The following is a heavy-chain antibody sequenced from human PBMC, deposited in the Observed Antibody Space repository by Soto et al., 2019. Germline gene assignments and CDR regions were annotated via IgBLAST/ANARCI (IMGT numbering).Heavy chain of an antibody. CDR2: NNSDGSST. Sequence: PGGSLRLSCAASGFTFSSYWMHWVRQAPGKGLVWVSRNNSDGSSTSYADSVKGRFTISRDNPKNTLYLQMNSQRAEDTAVYYCARDRIGWGDAFDIWGQGTMVTV. D-gene: IGHD1-26*01. CDR3: ARDRIGWGDAFDI. J-gene: IGHJ3*02. V-gene: IGHV3-74*01. CDR1: GFTFSSYW.